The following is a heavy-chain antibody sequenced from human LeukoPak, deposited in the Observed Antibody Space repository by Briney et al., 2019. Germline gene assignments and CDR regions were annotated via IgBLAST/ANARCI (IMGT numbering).Heavy chain of an antibody. J-gene: IGHJ6*02. D-gene: IGHD2-2*03. Sequence: ASVKVSCKASGYTFTSYGISWVRQAPGQGLEWMGWISAYNGNTNYAQKLQGRVTMTTDTSTSTAYMELRSLRSDDTAVYYCARDGYDGGNTYYYYYGMDVWGQGTTVTVSS. CDR2: ISAYNGNT. CDR3: ARDGYDGGNTYYYYYGMDV. CDR1: GYTFTSYG. V-gene: IGHV1-18*01.